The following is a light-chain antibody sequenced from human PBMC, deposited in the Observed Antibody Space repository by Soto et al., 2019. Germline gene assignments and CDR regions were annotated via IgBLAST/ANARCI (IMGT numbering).Light chain of an antibody. Sequence: DIQLTQSPSFLPASVGDRVTITCRASQGISNYLAWYQQKPGKAPGLLMYAASTLQRGVSSRFSGSGSGTEFTFTISNLQPEDFATYYCQQFNSDPLTFGGGTKVEIK. J-gene: IGKJ4*01. V-gene: IGKV1-9*01. CDR3: QQFNSDPLT. CDR1: QGISNY. CDR2: AAS.